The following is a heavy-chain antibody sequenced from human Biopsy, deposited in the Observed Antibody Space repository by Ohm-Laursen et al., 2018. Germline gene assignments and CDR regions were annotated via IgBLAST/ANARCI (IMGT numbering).Heavy chain of an antibody. V-gene: IGHV4-4*07. J-gene: IGHJ5*02. CDR3: ARDQDRRGWFDP. Sequence: SETLSLTCPVSGGSLSSYSWSWIRQPAGKGLEWIGQIYTSGITNYNPSLKSRVTMSVDTSKNKFSLRVSSVTAADTAVYYCARDQDRRGWFDPWGQGTLVTVYS. D-gene: IGHD1-14*01. CDR2: IYTSGIT. CDR1: GGSLSSYS.